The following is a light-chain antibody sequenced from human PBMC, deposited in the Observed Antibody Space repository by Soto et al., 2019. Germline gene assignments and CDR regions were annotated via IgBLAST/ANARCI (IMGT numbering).Light chain of an antibody. CDR1: QSVSSN. Sequence: EIVMTQSPATLSVSPGERATLSCRASQSVSSNLAWYQQKPGQAPRLLIYGASTRATGIPARFSGSRSGTDFTLTISSLQYEDFAVYYCQQYNNWPRTFGQGTKVEIK. CDR3: QQYNNWPRT. V-gene: IGKV3-15*01. J-gene: IGKJ1*01. CDR2: GAS.